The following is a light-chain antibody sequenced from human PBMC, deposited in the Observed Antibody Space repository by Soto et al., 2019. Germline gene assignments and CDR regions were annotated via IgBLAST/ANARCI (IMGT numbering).Light chain of an antibody. Sequence: IQMTQSSSTLSSSLSYSFTSTFRASQNIRNWLAWYQQKPGKAPNPLIYDASSLKSGVPARFSGSGSGTEFTLTISSLQPDDFATYYCQQYNTYSTFGQGTRLEIK. V-gene: IGKV1-5*01. CDR1: QNIRNW. CDR3: QQYNTYST. CDR2: DAS. J-gene: IGKJ5*01.